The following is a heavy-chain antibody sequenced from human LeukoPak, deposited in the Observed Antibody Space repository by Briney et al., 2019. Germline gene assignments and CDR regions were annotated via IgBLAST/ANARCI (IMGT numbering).Heavy chain of an antibody. J-gene: IGHJ4*02. CDR3: AKTYYYDSSGPFDY. V-gene: IGHV1-2*02. CDR1: GYTFTGYY. D-gene: IGHD3-22*01. Sequence: AASVKVSCKASGYTFTGYYIHWVRQAPGQGLEWMGWINPNSGGTNYAQKFQGRVTMTRDTSISTAYMELSRLRSDDTAVYYCAKTYYYDSSGPFDYWGQGTLVTVSS. CDR2: INPNSGGT.